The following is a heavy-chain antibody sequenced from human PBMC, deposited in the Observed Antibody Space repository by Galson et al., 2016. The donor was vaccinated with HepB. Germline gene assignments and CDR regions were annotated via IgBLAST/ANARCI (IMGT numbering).Heavy chain of an antibody. CDR1: GFTFSTYA. V-gene: IGHV3-30-3*01. Sequence: SLRLSCAASGFTFSTYAMHWVRQAPGKGLEWVTFISYHGSNKYYADSVKGQFTISRDNSKNTLYLQMNSLRTEDTAVYYCATGSSGYYLNYWGQGTLVTVAS. CDR2: ISYHGSNK. J-gene: IGHJ4*02. D-gene: IGHD3-22*01. CDR3: ATGSSGYYLNY.